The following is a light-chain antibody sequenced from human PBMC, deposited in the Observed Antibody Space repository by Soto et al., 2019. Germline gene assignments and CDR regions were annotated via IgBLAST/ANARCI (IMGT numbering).Light chain of an antibody. CDR3: QKYSSALWT. CDR2: AAS. Sequence: DIQMTQSPSSLSASVGDRVTITCRATQDIGNYLTWYQQKPGKDPKLLIYAASTLQPGVPSRFSGSGSGTDFTLTISSLQPEDFATYYCQKYSSALWTFGQGTKVEIK. CDR1: QDIGNY. V-gene: IGKV1-27*01. J-gene: IGKJ1*01.